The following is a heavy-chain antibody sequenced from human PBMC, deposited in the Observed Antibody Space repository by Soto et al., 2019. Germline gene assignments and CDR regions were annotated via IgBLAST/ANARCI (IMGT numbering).Heavy chain of an antibody. CDR2: IYYSGST. Sequence: SETLSLTCTVSGGSISSSDYSWGWVRQPPGKGLEGVGTIYYSGSTYYNPSLESRVTMSVDTSKNHFSLKLSPVTAADTAVYYCARRYGYYFDYWGQGTLVTVSS. CDR3: ARRYGYYFDY. CDR1: GGSISSSDYS. D-gene: IGHD3-9*01. V-gene: IGHV4-39*02. J-gene: IGHJ4*02.